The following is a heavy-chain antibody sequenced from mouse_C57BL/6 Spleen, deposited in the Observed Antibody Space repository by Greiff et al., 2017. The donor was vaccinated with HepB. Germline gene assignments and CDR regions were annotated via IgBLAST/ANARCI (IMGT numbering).Heavy chain of an antibody. CDR3: AGGNGDFAY. D-gene: IGHD2-1*01. J-gene: IGHJ3*01. CDR1: GYAFTNYL. V-gene: IGHV1-54*01. Sequence: QVQLKQSGAELVRPGTSVKVSCKASGYAFTNYLIEWVKQRPGQGLEWIGVINPGSGGTNYNEKFKGKATLTADKSSSTAYMQLSSLTSEDSAVYFCAGGNGDFAYWGQGTLVTVSA. CDR2: INPGSGGT.